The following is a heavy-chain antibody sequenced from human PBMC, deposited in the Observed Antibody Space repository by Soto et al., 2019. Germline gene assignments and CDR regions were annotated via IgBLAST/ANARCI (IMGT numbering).Heavy chain of an antibody. Sequence: LSLTCTVSGNSIGSSDYYWGWIRQTPQKDLEWIGSMFYSGNTYYNPSLQSRVTISVDTSKNLFSLRLTSVTAADTAVYFCARTFGPLGTGYYDRDYRWTIDYWGQGTLVTVSS. D-gene: IGHD3-9*01. CDR3: ARTFGPLGTGYYDRDYRWTIDY. CDR2: MFYSGNT. J-gene: IGHJ4*02. CDR1: GNSIGSSDYY. V-gene: IGHV4-39*02.